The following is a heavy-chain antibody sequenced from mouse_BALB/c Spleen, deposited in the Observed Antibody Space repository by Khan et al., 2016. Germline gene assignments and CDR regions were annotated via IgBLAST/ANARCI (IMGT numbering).Heavy chain of an antibody. V-gene: IGHV9-3-1*01. Sequence: QIQLVQSGPELKKPGETVKISCKASGYTFTNFGINWVRQAPGKGLEWMDWINTNTGETTYADDFKGRFAFSLETSASTAYWQINNLKNEDTATYFCATGITTVIVARRHYWGQGTTLTVSS. J-gene: IGHJ2*01. D-gene: IGHD1-1*01. CDR1: GYTFTNFG. CDR2: INTNTGET. CDR3: ATGITTVIVARRHY.